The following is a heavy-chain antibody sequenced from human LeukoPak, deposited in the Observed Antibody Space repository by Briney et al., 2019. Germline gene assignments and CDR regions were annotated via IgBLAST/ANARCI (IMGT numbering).Heavy chain of an antibody. V-gene: IGHV5-51*01. D-gene: IGHD4-11*01. CDR3: ARHSYSNYYYYYMDV. CDR2: IYPGDTDT. J-gene: IGHJ6*03. Sequence: GESLKISCKGSGYSFTSYWIGWVRQMPGKGLEWMGIIYPGDTDTRYSPSFQGQVTISADKSISTAYLQWSSLKVSDTAMYYCARHSYSNYYYYYMDVWGKGTTVTVSS. CDR1: GYSFTSYW.